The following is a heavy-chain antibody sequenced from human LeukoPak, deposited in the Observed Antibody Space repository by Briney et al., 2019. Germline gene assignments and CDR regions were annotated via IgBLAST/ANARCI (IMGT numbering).Heavy chain of an antibody. D-gene: IGHD2-2*01. CDR3: AKTSGRGYYMDV. V-gene: IGHV3-23*01. J-gene: IGHJ6*03. Sequence: GGSLRLSCAASGLTFSSYVMSWVRQAPGKGLEWVSGISGSGGSTYYADSVKGRFTISRDNSKNTLYLQMNSLRAEDTAVYYCAKTSGRGYYMDVWGKGTTVIVSS. CDR2: ISGSGGST. CDR1: GLTFSSYV.